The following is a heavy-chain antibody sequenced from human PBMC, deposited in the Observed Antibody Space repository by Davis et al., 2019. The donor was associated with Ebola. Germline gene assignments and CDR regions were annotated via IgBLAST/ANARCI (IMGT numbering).Heavy chain of an antibody. J-gene: IGHJ4*02. D-gene: IGHD6-19*01. Sequence: ASVTVSCKASGYTFTSYYMHWVRQAPGQGLEWMGWINPNSGGTNYAQKFQGRVTMTRDTSISTAYMELSRLRSDDTAVYYCARRGSSGWVHFDYWGQGTLVTVSS. CDR2: INPNSGGT. CDR3: ARRGSSGWVHFDY. CDR1: GYTFTSYY. V-gene: IGHV1-2*02.